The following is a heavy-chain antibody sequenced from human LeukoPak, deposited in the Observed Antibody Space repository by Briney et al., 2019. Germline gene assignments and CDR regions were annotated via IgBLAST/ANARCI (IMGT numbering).Heavy chain of an antibody. CDR3: ARGRGYGDSERYGMDV. Sequence: ASVKVSCKASGYTVTSYYMHWVRQAPGQGLEWMGIINPSGGSTSYAQKFQGRVTMTRDTSTSTVYMELSSLRSEDTAVYYCARGRGYGDSERYGMDVWGQGTTVTVSS. J-gene: IGHJ6*02. CDR2: INPSGGST. D-gene: IGHD4-17*01. V-gene: IGHV1-46*01. CDR1: GYTVTSYY.